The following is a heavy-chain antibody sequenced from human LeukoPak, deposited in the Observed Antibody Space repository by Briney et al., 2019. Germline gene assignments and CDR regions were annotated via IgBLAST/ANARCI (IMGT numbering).Heavy chain of an antibody. CDR1: GFTFSSYA. CDR3: AGSPKYSSSWYECFQH. Sequence: GGSLRLSCAASGFTFSSYAMHWVRQAPGKGLEWVAAISHDGSNKYHADSVKGRFTISRDNSKNTVYLQMNSLRAEDTAVYFCAGSPKYSSSWYECFQHWGQGTLVTVSS. CDR2: ISHDGSNK. V-gene: IGHV3-30*01. D-gene: IGHD6-13*01. J-gene: IGHJ1*01.